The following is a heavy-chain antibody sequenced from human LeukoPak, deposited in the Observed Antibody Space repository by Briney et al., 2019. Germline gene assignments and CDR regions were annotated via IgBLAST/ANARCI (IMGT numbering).Heavy chain of an antibody. Sequence: PGGSLRLSCVASGFTFSHYYMSWVRQAPGQGLEWVAHTNQDGSVEFHVDSVKGRFTVSRDNAKNSLYLQINSLRADDTAVYYCARDYYGSHDYWGQGALVTVSS. D-gene: IGHD3-10*01. CDR2: TNQDGSVE. J-gene: IGHJ4*02. CDR3: ARDYYGSHDY. CDR1: GFTFSHYY. V-gene: IGHV3-7*01.